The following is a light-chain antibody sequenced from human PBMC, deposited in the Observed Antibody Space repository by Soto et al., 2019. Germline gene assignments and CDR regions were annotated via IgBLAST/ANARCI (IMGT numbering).Light chain of an antibody. CDR1: QSIDTW. Sequence: QMTQSPPTLSASVGDRVTITCRASQSIDTWLAWYQQKPGKAPRLLIYDASDLESGVPSRFSGSGSGTEFTLTINGLQTDDIATYYCQQYENFSPTFGPGTKVAIK. V-gene: IGKV1-5*01. J-gene: IGKJ3*01. CDR2: DAS. CDR3: QQYENFSPT.